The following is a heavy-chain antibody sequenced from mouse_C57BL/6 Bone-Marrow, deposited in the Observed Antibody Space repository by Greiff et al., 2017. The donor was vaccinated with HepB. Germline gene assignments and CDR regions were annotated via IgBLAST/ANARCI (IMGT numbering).Heavy chain of an antibody. D-gene: IGHD1-1*01. J-gene: IGHJ3*01. CDR2: IYPGSGST. V-gene: IGHV1-55*01. Sequence: VQLQQPGAELVKPGASVKMSCKASGYTFTSYWITWVKQRPGQGLEWIGDIYPGSGSTNYNEKFKSKATLTVDTSSSTAYMQLSSPTSEDSAVYYCARDSTSTVVAPGFAYWGQGTLVTVSA. CDR3: ARDSTSTVVAPGFAY. CDR1: GYTFTSYW.